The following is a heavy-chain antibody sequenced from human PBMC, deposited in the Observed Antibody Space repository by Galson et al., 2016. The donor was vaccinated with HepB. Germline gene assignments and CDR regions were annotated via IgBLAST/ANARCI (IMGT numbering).Heavy chain of an antibody. V-gene: IGHV3-7*03. CDR2: IKQDGSEK. J-gene: IGHJ2*01. D-gene: IGHD6-19*01. CDR1: RFTFINSW. CDR3: ARALSSSGWTYWYFDL. Sequence: LRLSCAASRFTFINSWMSWVRQAPGKGLEWVANIKQDGSEKYYVDSVKGRFTISRDNAKNSLFLQMNGLRAEDTAVYYCARALSSSGWTYWYFDLWGRGTLVTVAS.